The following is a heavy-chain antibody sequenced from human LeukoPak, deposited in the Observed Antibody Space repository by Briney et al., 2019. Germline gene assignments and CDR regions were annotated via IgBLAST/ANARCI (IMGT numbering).Heavy chain of an antibody. J-gene: IGHJ6*03. D-gene: IGHD3-9*01. CDR3: ARDPVYDILTGYHRYYYYMDV. CDR2: IYTSGST. V-gene: IGHV4-61*02. CDR1: GGSISSGSYY. Sequence: SQTLSLTCTVSGGSISSGSYYWSWIRQPAGKGLEWIVRIYTSGSTNYNPSLKSLVTISVYTSKNQFSLKLSSVTAADTAVYYCARDPVYDILTGYHRYYYYMDVWGKGTTVTVSS.